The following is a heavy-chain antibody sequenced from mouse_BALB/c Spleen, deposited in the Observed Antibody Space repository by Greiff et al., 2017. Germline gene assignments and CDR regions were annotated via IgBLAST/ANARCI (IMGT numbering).Heavy chain of an antibody. D-gene: IGHD1-1*01. CDR2: IYPYNGGT. J-gene: IGHJ4*01. CDR1: GYTFTDYN. CDR3: ARFGTTDAMDY. V-gene: IGHV1S29*02. Sequence: VQLQQSGPELVKPGASVKISCKASGYTFTDYNMHWVKQSHGKSLEWIGYIYPYNGGTGYNQKFKSKATLTVDNSSSTAYMELRSLTSEDSAVYYCARFGTTDAMDYWGQGTSATVSS.